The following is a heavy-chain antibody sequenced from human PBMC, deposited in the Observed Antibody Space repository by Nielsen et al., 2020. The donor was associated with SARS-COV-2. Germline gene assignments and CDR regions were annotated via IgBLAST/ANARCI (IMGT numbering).Heavy chain of an antibody. CDR3: ALGSFTPFDY. CDR2: ISSSSSYI. V-gene: IGHV3-21*01. Sequence: GESLKISCAASGFTFSSYSMNWVRQAPGKGLEWVSSISSSSSYIYYADSVKGRFTISRDNAKNSLYLQMNSLRAEDTAVYYCALGSFTPFDYWGQGTLVTVSS. CDR1: GFTFSSYS. J-gene: IGHJ4*02. D-gene: IGHD2-15*01.